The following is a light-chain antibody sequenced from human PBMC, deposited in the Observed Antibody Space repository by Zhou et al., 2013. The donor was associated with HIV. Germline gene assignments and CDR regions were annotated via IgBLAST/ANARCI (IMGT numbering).Light chain of an antibody. Sequence: DIQMTQTPSTLSAFVGDRVTITCRASRSIKNKLAWYQQKPGKAPKLLIYDSSNLETGVPSRFSGTGSGSDFTFTISALQPEDIATYYCQQYDRVPVTFGPGTKINVK. J-gene: IGKJ3*01. CDR1: RSIKNK. CDR2: DSS. CDR3: QQYDRVPVT. V-gene: IGKV1-33*01.